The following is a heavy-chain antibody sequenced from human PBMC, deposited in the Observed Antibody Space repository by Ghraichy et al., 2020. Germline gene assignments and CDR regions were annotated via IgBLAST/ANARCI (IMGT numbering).Heavy chain of an antibody. J-gene: IGHJ6*02. CDR3: AREAGCWSGYYREERERNYSSFGMDV. D-gene: IGHD3-3*01. V-gene: IGHV4-59*01. Sequence: SETLSLTCTVSGGSISSYYWSWIRQPPGKGLEWIGYIYYSGSTNYNPSLKSRVTISVDTSKNPFSLKLSSVTAADTAVYYCAREAGCWSGYYREERERNYSSFGMDVWGQGTTVTVSS. CDR2: IYYSGST. CDR1: GGSISSYY.